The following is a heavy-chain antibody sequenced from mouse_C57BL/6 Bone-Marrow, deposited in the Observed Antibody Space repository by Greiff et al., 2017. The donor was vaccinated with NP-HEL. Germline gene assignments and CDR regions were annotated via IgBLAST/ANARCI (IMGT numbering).Heavy chain of an antibody. J-gene: IGHJ2*01. D-gene: IGHD2-3*01. CDR1: GYTFTSYW. CDR2: IDPSDSET. CDR3: ARRNYDGYYAYFDY. V-gene: IGHV1-52*01. Sequence: VQLQQSGAELVRPGSSVKLSCKASGYTFTSYWMHWVKQRPIQGLEWIGNIDPSDSETHYNQKFKDKATLTVDKSSSTAYMQLSSLTSEDSAVYYCARRNYDGYYAYFDYWGQGTTLTVSS.